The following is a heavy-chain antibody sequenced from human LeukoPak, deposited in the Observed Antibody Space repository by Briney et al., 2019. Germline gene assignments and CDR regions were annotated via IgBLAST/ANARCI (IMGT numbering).Heavy chain of an antibody. J-gene: IGHJ4*02. CDR3: ARYRVVRSSFDY. CDR2: INPNSGGT. D-gene: IGHD4-23*01. V-gene: IGHV1-2*02. CDR1: GYTFTGYY. Sequence: GASVKVSCKASGYTFTGYYMHWVRQAPGQGLEWMGWINPNSGGTNYAQKFQGRVTMTRDTSISTAYMELSSLRSEDTAVYYCARYRVVRSSFDYWGQGTLVTVSS.